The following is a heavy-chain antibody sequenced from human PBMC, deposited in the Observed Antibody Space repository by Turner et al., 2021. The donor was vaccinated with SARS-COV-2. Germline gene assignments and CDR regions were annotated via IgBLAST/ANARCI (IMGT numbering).Heavy chain of an antibody. Sequence: EVHLLESGGGLLPPGGSLGLSCAASGFTFSNSAMSWVRQAPGKGLEWVSTISSSGGTTYYAASVKGRFTISRDNSKNTLYLQMNSLRAGDTALYYCANVGSYFFDYWGQGTLVTVSS. CDR3: ANVGSYFFDY. V-gene: IGHV3-23*01. J-gene: IGHJ4*02. D-gene: IGHD3-10*01. CDR1: GFTFSNSA. CDR2: ISSSGGTT.